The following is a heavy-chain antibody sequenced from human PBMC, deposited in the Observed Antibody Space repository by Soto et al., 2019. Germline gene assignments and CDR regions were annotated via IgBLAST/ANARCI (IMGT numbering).Heavy chain of an antibody. CDR2: ISAYNGNT. CDR3: ARSNSLMVSPYYYYGMDV. D-gene: IGHD2-8*01. CDR1: GYTFTSYG. V-gene: IGHV1-18*01. Sequence: ASVKVSCKASGYTFTSYGISWVRQAPGQGLEWMGWISAYNGNTNYAQKLQGRVTMTTDTSTSTAYMELRSLRSDDTAVYYCARSNSLMVSPYYYYGMDVWGQGTTVTVS. J-gene: IGHJ6*02.